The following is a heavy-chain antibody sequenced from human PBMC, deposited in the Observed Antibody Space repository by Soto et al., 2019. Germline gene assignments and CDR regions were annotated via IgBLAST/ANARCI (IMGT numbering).Heavy chain of an antibody. V-gene: IGHV4-34*01. CDR2: MNHSGST. CDR3: ARGLRFLEWLFDPAQYYFDY. D-gene: IGHD3-3*01. Sequence: QVQLQQWGAGLLKPSETLSLTCAVYGGSFSGYYWSWIRQPPGKGLEWIGEMNHSGSTNYNPSLKSRLTISVDTSKNQFSLKLSSVTAADTAVYYCARGLRFLEWLFDPAQYYFDYWGQGTLVTVSS. J-gene: IGHJ4*02. CDR1: GGSFSGYY.